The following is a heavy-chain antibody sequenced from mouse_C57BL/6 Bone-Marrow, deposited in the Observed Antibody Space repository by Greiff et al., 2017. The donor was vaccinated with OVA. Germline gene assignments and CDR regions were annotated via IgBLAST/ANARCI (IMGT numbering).Heavy chain of an antibody. CDR1: GYTFTSYW. CDR3: ARAEDYSNFAY. CDR2: IDPSDSET. J-gene: IGHJ3*01. D-gene: IGHD2-5*01. Sequence: QVQLQQPGAELVRPGSSVKLSCKASGYTFTSYWMHWVKQRPIQGLEWIGNIDPSDSETPYNQKFKDKAILTVDKSSSTAYMQLSSLTSEDSAVYYCARAEDYSNFAYWGQGTLVTVSA. V-gene: IGHV1-52*01.